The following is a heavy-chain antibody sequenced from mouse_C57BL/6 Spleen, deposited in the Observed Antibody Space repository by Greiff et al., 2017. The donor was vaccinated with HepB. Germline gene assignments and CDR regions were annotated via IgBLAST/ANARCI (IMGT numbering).Heavy chain of an antibody. CDR3: VSITTVVGGPFDY. CDR1: GYTFTSYW. D-gene: IGHD1-1*01. J-gene: IGHJ2*01. CDR2: IDPSDSYT. V-gene: IGHV1-50*01. Sequence: QVQLQQPGAELVKPGASVKLSCKASGYTFTSYWMQWVNQRPGQGLEWIGEIDPSDSYTNYNQKFKGKATLTVDTSSSTAYMQLSSLTSEDSAVYYCVSITTVVGGPFDYWGQGTTLTVSS.